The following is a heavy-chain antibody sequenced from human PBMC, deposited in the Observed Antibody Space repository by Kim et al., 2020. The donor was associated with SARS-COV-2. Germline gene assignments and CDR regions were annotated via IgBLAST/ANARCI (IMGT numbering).Heavy chain of an antibody. V-gene: IGHV4-59*01. Sequence: SETLSLTCTVSDGSISSYYWSWIRQPPGKGLEWIGYIYYSGSTNYNPSLKSRVTISVDTSKNQFSLKLSSVTAADTAVYYCARDYPYVGLDYWGQGTLVTVSS. CDR2: IYYSGST. D-gene: IGHD3-16*01. CDR1: DGSISSYY. CDR3: ARDYPYVGLDY. J-gene: IGHJ4*02.